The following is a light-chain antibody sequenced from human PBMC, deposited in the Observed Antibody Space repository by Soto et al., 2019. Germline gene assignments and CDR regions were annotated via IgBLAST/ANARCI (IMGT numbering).Light chain of an antibody. CDR2: LNSAGSH. V-gene: IGLV4-69*01. CDR3: QTWGTGRV. CDR1: SGHSSYA. Sequence: QPVLTQSPSASASLAASVKLTCTLSSGHSSYAIAWHQQQPENGPRYLMKLNSAGSHTKGDGIPDRFSGSSSGAERYLTIASLQSEDEADYYCQTWGTGRVFGGGTKLTVL. J-gene: IGLJ2*01.